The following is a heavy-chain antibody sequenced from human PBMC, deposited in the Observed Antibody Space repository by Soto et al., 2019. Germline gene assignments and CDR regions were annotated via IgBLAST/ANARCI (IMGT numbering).Heavy chain of an antibody. CDR2: IIPIFGTA. V-gene: IGHV1-69*01. Sequence: QVQLVQSGAEVKKPGSSVKVSCKASGGTFSSYAISWVRQAPGQGLEWMGGIIPIFGTANYAQKFQGRVTITEDEYTSTAYMELSSLRSEDTAVYYCARETTVTTQDFNWFDPWGQGTLVTVSS. CDR1: GGTFSSYA. D-gene: IGHD4-17*01. J-gene: IGHJ5*02. CDR3: ARETTVTTQDFNWFDP.